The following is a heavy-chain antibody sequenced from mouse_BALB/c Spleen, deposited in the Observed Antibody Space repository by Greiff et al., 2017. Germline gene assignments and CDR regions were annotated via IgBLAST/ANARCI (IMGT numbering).Heavy chain of an antibody. J-gene: IGHJ2*01. CDR2: IYPGSGST. V-gene: IGHV1-55*01. CDR3: ARGLDY. CDR1: GYTFTSYW. Sequence: QVQLQQPGAELVKPGTSVKLSCKASGYTFTSYWINWVKLRPGQGLEWIGDIYPGSGSTNYNEKFKSKATLTVDTSSSTAYMQLSSLASEDSALYYCARGLDYWGQGTTLTVS.